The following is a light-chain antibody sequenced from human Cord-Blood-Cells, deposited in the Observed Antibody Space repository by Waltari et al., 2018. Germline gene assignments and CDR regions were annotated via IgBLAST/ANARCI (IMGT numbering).Light chain of an antibody. CDR3: SSYTSSSTVV. CDR2: AVS. Sequence: QSALTQPASVSGSPGQSITISCTGTIRDRGGSNYLSWYQQPPGKAPKLMIYAVSKRPSGVCNRFSGSKSGNTASLTISGLQAEDEADYYCSSYTSSSTVVFGGGTKLTVL. J-gene: IGLJ3*02. V-gene: IGLV2-14*01. CDR1: IRDRGGSNY.